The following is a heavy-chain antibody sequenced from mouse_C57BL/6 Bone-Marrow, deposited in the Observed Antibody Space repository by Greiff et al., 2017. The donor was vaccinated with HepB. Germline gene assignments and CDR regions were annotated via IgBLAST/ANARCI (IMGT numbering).Heavy chain of an antibody. CDR1: GFTFSSYG. Sequence: EVQVVESGGDLVKPGGSLKLSCAASGFTFSSYGMSWVRQTPDKRLEWVATISSGGSYTYYPDSVKGRFTISRDNAKNTLYLQMSSLKSEDTAMYYGARRPYGSSWFAYWGQGTLVTVSA. D-gene: IGHD1-1*01. CDR3: ARRPYGSSWFAY. CDR2: ISSGGSYT. V-gene: IGHV5-6*01. J-gene: IGHJ3*01.